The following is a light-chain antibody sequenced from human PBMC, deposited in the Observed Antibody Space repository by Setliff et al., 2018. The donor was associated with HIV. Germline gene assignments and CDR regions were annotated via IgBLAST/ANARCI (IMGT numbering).Light chain of an antibody. CDR1: SSDVGRYNL. V-gene: IGLV2-23*01. Sequence: QSALTQPASVSGSPGQSITISCTGTSSDVGRYNLVSWYQQHPGKAPKLMIYQATKRPSGFSNRFSGSKSGNTASLTISGLQAEDEADYFCCSHAGSGTYSFATGTK. CDR2: QAT. J-gene: IGLJ1*01. CDR3: CSHAGSGTYS.